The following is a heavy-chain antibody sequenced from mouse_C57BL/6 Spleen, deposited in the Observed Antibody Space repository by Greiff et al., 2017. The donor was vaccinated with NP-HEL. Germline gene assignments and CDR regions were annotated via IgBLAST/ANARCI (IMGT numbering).Heavy chain of an antibody. J-gene: IGHJ2*01. CDR2: FHPYNDDT. Sequence: QVHVKQSGAELVKPGASVKMSCKASGYTFTTYPIEWMKQNHGKSLEWIGNFHPYNDDTKYNEKFKGKATLTVEKSYSTVYLELSRLTSDDSAVYYYARSSYLGYFDYWGQGTTLTVSS. CDR3: ARSSYLGYFDY. CDR1: GYTFTTYP. D-gene: IGHD1-1*01. V-gene: IGHV1-47*01.